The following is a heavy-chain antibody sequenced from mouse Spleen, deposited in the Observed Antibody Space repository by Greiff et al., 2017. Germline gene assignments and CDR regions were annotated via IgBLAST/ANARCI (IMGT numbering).Heavy chain of an antibody. CDR3: ARYGNYKEYFDV. D-gene: IGHD2-1*01. Sequence: VQLQQSGPELVKPGDSVKISCKASGYSFTGYFMNWVMQSHGKSLEWIGRINPYNGDTFYNQKFKGKATLTVDKSSSTAHMELRSLTSEDSAVYYCARYGNYKEYFDVWGAGTTVTVSS. CDR2: INPYNGDT. J-gene: IGHJ1*01. V-gene: IGHV1-20*01. CDR1: GYSFTGYF.